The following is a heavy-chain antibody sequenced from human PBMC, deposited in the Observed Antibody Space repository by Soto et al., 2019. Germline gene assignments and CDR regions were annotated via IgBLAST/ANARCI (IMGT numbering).Heavy chain of an antibody. CDR2: IYHSGST. J-gene: IGHJ3*02. CDR3: ARAGGYCSGGSCYSLRAFDI. D-gene: IGHD2-15*01. V-gene: IGHV4-4*02. Sequence: QVQLQESGPGLVKPSGTLSLTCAVSGGSISSSNWWSWVRQPPGKGLEWIGEIYHSGSTNYNPSLKSRVTISVDKSKNQFSLKLSSVTAADTAVYYCARAGGYCSGGSCYSLRAFDIWDQGTMVTVSS. CDR1: GGSISSSNW.